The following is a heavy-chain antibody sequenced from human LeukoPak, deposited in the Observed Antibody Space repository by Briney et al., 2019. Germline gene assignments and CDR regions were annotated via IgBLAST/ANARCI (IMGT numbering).Heavy chain of an antibody. CDR2: INPNSGGT. V-gene: IGHV1-2*06. Sequence: ASVKVSCKASGYTFTGYYMHWVRQAPGQGLEWMGRINPNSGGTNYAQKFQGRVTMTRDTSISTAYMELSRLRSDDTAVHYCARDRGTTNAFDIWGQGTMVTVSS. J-gene: IGHJ3*02. CDR3: ARDRGTTNAFDI. CDR1: GYTFTGYY. D-gene: IGHD2/OR15-2a*01.